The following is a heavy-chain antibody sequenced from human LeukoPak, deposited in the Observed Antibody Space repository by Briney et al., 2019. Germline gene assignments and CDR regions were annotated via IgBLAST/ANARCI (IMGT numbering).Heavy chain of an antibody. CDR3: ARYQRITMVRGVSDYYYYGMDV. CDR1: GGSVSSGSYY. CDR2: IYYSGST. D-gene: IGHD3-10*01. J-gene: IGHJ6*02. Sequence: SETLSLTCTVSGGSVSSGSYYWSWIRQPPGKGLEWIGYIYYSGSTNYNPSLKSRVTISVDTSKNQFSPKLSSVTAADTAVYYCARYQRITMVRGVSDYYYYGMDVWGQGTTVTVSS. V-gene: IGHV4-61*01.